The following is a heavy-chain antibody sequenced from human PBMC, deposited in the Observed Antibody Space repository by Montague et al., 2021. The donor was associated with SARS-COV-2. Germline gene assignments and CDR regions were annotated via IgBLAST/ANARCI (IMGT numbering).Heavy chain of an antibody. D-gene: IGHD3-9*01. CDR3: ARSRIIRYFDWLSQMSYFDY. V-gene: IGHV4-30-4*01. Sequence: IYYSGSTYHNPSLKSRVTISVDTSKNEFSLKLSSVTAAVTAVYYCARSRIIRYFDWLSQMSYFDYWGQGTLVSVSS. J-gene: IGHJ4*02. CDR2: IYYSGST.